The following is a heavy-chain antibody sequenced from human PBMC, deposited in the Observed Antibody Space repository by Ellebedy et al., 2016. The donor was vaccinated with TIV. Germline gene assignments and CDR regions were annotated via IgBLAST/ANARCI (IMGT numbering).Heavy chain of an antibody. J-gene: IGHJ5*02. CDR2: VYYSGSP. CDR1: GGSTSTYY. CDR3: ARGFLSKWLDP. V-gene: IGHV4-59*01. Sequence: MPSETLSLTCTVSGGSTSTYYWIWIRQPPGKGLEWIGYVYYSGSPNYNPSLKSRVTISLDTSKKQFSLKLDPVTAADTAVYYCARGFLSKWLDPWGRGILVTVAS.